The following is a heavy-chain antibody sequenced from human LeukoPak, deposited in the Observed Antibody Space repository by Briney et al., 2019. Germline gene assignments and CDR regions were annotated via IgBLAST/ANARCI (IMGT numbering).Heavy chain of an antibody. CDR2: ISTCSTYI. D-gene: IGHD3-16*01. Sequence: GGSLRLSCAASGFIFNSYDMDWVRQAPGKGLEWVASISTCSTYIKYGDSVKGRFTISRDNANSSLSLQMNSLKVEDTAVYYCVREGGPYSHYYYMDVWGKGTTVAVS. J-gene: IGHJ6*03. CDR1: GFIFNSYD. V-gene: IGHV3-21*01. CDR3: VREGGPYSHYYYMDV.